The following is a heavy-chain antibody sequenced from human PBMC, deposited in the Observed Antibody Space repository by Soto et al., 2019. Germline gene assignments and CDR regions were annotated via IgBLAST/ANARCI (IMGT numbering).Heavy chain of an antibody. V-gene: IGHV1-69*12. Sequence: QVQLVQSGAEVKKPGSSVKVSCKASGGTFSNSAISWVRQAPGQGLEWMGGFIPIFGTANSAQQFQGRVTINAEESKRTAHLAISSVRSEASNIYYLAVGSVDIEPAGEKSFDPWGQGTLVTVSS. CDR3: AVGSVDIEPAGEKSFDP. J-gene: IGHJ5*02. CDR2: FIPIFGTA. D-gene: IGHD5-12*01. CDR1: GGTFSNSA.